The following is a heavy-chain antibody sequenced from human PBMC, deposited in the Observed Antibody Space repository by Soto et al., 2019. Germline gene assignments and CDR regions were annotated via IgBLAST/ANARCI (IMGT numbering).Heavy chain of an antibody. D-gene: IGHD3-10*01. Sequence: SETLSLTCAVYGGSFSGYYWSWIRQPPGKGLEWIGEINHSGSTNYNPSLKSRVTISVDTSKNQFSLKLSSVTAADTAVYYCARGGRVGESNNWFDPWGQGTLVTVSS. V-gene: IGHV4-34*01. CDR2: INHSGST. J-gene: IGHJ5*02. CDR1: GGSFSGYY. CDR3: ARGGRVGESNNWFDP.